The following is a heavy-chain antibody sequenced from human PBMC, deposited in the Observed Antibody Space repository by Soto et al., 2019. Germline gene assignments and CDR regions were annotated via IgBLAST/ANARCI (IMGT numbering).Heavy chain of an antibody. CDR2: IYYSGST. Sequence: QVQLQESGPGLVKPSQTLSLTCAVSGGSISSGDYYWSWIRQPPGKGLEWIGYIYYSGSTYYNPSLKSRVTISVATSKNQFSLKLSSVTAADTAVYYCARDTIYYDILTGPYYYGMDVWGQGTTVTVSS. CDR1: GGSISSGDYY. D-gene: IGHD3-9*01. V-gene: IGHV4-30-4*01. CDR3: ARDTIYYDILTGPYYYGMDV. J-gene: IGHJ6*02.